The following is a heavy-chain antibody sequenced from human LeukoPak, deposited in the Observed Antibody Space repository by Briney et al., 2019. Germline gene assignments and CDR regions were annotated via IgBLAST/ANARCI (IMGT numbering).Heavy chain of an antibody. J-gene: IGHJ5*01. D-gene: IGHD5-18*01. V-gene: IGHV3-23*01. CDR2: ISGSGGST. CDR1: GFTFSSYA. CDR3: AKGGTWIQLWFDY. Sequence: GGSLRLSCAASGFTFSSYAMSWVRQAPGKGLEWVSAISGSGGSTYYADSVKGRFTISRDNSKNTLYLQINSLRVEDTAVYYCAKGGTWIQLWFDYWGQGTLVTVSS.